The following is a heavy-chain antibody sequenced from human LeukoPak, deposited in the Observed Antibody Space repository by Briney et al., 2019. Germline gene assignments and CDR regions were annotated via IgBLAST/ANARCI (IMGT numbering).Heavy chain of an antibody. CDR1: RFTFSTYW. Sequence: GGSLRLSCAASRFTFSTYWMHWVRQAPGKGLVWVSRINSDGSSTDYADSVKGRFTISRDNAKNTLYLQMNSLRAEDTAVYYCAKAYEGVWGTYRKFDYWGQGTLVTVSS. CDR2: INSDGSST. J-gene: IGHJ4*02. CDR3: AKAYEGVWGTYRKFDY. D-gene: IGHD3-16*02. V-gene: IGHV3-74*01.